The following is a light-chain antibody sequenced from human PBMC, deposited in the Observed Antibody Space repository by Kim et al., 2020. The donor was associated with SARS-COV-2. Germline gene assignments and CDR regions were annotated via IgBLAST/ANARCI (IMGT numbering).Light chain of an antibody. CDR3: QQYANLWT. CDR1: QTVTSNY. V-gene: IGKV3-20*01. CDR2: AAS. Sequence: EIVLTQSPDTLSLSPGERATLSCRASQTVTSNYLAWYQHKPGQAPRVLIYAASNRATGIPDRFSGSGSGTDFTLTISRLEPEDFGVYYCQQYANLWTFGQGTKVDIK. J-gene: IGKJ1*01.